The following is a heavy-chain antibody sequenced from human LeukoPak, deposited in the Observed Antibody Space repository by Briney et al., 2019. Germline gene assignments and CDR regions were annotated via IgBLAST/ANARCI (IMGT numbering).Heavy chain of an antibody. CDR2: LVYDARS. CDR3: ARDLSAAFDF. D-gene: IGHD6-19*01. V-gene: IGHV3-33*01. Sequence: HSGGSLRLSCAASGFPFSSYGMHWVRQAPGKGLEWVARLVYDARSDYANSVKGRFSISRDDSKNTLFLDVSNLRVEDTALYYCARDLSAAFDFWGQGVLVTVSS. J-gene: IGHJ4*02. CDR1: GFPFSSYG.